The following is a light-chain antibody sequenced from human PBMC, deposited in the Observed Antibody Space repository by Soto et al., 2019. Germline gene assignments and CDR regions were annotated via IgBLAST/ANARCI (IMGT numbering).Light chain of an antibody. CDR1: QSVRSK. V-gene: IGKV3-15*01. J-gene: IGKJ5*01. Sequence: EIVMTQSPGTLSVSPGERATLSCRASQSVRSKLAWYQQKPGQAPRLLIYDASTRATGIPARFSGSGSGTECTLTISSLQSEDFAVYYCQQYNNWPPITFGQGTRLEIK. CDR3: QQYNNWPPIT. CDR2: DAS.